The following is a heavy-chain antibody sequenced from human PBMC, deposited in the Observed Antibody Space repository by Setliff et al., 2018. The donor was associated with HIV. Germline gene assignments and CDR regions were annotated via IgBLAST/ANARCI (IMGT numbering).Heavy chain of an antibody. Sequence: PGGSLRLSCAASGFTLSSNCRTWVRQAPGKGLEWVSVICNDGSTHYADSVKGRFTVSRDTSINLLYMHMHRLIAADTAVYYCAKGVKYLDPWGQGTLVTVSS. CDR3: AKGVKYLDP. D-gene: IGHD2-2*02. CDR2: ICNDGST. CDR1: GFTLSSNC. V-gene: IGHV3-53*01. J-gene: IGHJ5*02.